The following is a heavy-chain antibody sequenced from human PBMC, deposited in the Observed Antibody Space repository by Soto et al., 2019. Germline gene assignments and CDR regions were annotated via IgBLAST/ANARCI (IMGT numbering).Heavy chain of an antibody. CDR3: TRDGRGLGRLSLFEY. D-gene: IGHD2-21*02. CDR2: IYSGETT. Sequence: GGSLRLSCAASGFNVNSDYMNWVRQTPGKGLEWVASIYSGETTYCADSVRGRFTISSDKSKNTLYFQLSSLRIEDTAAYYCTRDGRGLGRLSLFEYWGQGVLVTVSS. V-gene: IGHV3-53*01. J-gene: IGHJ4*02. CDR1: GFNVNSDY.